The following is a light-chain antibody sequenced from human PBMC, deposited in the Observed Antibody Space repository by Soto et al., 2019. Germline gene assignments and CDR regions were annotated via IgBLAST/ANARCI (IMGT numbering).Light chain of an antibody. CDR3: LLSYSGTRV. Sequence: QAVVSQEPSLTVSPGGTVTLTCGSSTGAVTSGHYPYWFQQKPGQAPRTLIYDTSNKHSWTPARFSGSLLGGKASLSLSGAQPEDEADYYCLLSYSGTRVFGGGTQLTVL. J-gene: IGLJ3*02. CDR2: DTS. V-gene: IGLV7-46*01. CDR1: TGAVTSGHY.